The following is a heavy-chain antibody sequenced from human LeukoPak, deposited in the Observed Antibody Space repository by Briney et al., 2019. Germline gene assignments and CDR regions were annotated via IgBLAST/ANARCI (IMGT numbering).Heavy chain of an antibody. CDR2: TYYRSKWYN. CDR3: CHSLSGRTGAFDI. CDR1: GDSVSSNRAA. J-gene: IGHJ3*02. D-gene: IGHD2-21*01. Sequence: SQTLSLTCAISGDSVSSNRAAWNWIRQSPSRGLEWLGRTYYRSKWYNDYAVSVKSRITINPDTSKNQFSLQLDSVTPEDTAVYYCCHSLSGRTGAFDIWGRGTVVTVSS. V-gene: IGHV6-1*01.